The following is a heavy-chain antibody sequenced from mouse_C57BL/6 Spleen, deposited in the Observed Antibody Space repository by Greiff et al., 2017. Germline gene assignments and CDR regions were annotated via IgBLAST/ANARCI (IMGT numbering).Heavy chain of an antibody. V-gene: IGHV1-72*01. J-gene: IGHJ1*03. D-gene: IGHD2-5*01. CDR2: FDPNSGGT. Sequence: QVHVKQPGAELVKPGASVKLSCKASGYTFTSYWMHWVKQRPGRGLEWIGRFDPNSGGTKSNEKFKSKATLTVDKPSSTAYMQLSSLTSEDSAVYYCAPLAYYSNYEYFDVWGTGTTVTGSS. CDR3: APLAYYSNYEYFDV. CDR1: GYTFTSYW.